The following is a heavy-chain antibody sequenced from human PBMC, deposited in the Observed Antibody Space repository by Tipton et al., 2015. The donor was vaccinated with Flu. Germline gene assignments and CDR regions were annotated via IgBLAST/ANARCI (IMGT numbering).Heavy chain of an antibody. V-gene: IGHV4-38-2*02. CDR1: GYSISSGFY. J-gene: IGHJ5*02. Sequence: GLVKPSETLSLTCSVSGYSISSGFYWGWIRQPPGKGLEWIASIHDSGYTYHNPSLKSRVTIAVDTSKNQFSLKLNSVTAADTAVYYWARGSPIFKSGRFDPWGQGSLVTVSS. D-gene: IGHD3-3*01. CDR2: IHDSGYT. CDR3: ARGSPIFKSGRFDP.